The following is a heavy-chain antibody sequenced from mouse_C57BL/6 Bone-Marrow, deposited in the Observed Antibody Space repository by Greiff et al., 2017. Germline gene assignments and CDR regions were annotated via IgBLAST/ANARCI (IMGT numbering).Heavy chain of an antibody. J-gene: IGHJ3*01. CDR3: ARLQTGTAWFAY. D-gene: IGHD4-1*01. CDR1: GFTFSSYG. CDR2: ISSGGSYT. Sequence: VHLVESGGDLVKPGGSLKLSCAASGFTFSSYGMSWVRQTPDKRLEWVATISSGGSYTYYPDSVKGRFTISRDNAKNTLYLQMSSLKSEDTAMYYCARLQTGTAWFAYWGQGTLVTVSA. V-gene: IGHV5-6*01.